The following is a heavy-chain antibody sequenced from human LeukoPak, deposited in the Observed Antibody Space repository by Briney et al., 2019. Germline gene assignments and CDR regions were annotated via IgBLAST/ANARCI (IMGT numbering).Heavy chain of an antibody. CDR3: ARGIVVVVAATYYYYYYMDV. Sequence: SSVKVSCKASGGTFSSYAISWVRQAPGQGLEWMGGIIPLFGTANYAQKFQGRVTITADESTSTAYMELSSLRSEDTAVYYCARGIVVVVAATYYYYYYMDVWGKGTTVTVSS. J-gene: IGHJ6*03. CDR2: IIPLFGTA. V-gene: IGHV1-69*13. D-gene: IGHD2-15*01. CDR1: GGTFSSYA.